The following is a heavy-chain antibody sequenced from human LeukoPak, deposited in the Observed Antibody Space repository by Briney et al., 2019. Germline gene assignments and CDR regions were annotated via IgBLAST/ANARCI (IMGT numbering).Heavy chain of an antibody. D-gene: IGHD6-13*01. CDR1: GFTFSSYA. J-gene: IGHJ4*02. CDR3: AKDRRQQLVRGLDY. V-gene: IGHV3-23*01. Sequence: GGSLRLSCAASGFTFSSYAMSWVRQAPGKGLEWVSAISGSGGSTYYADPVKGRFTISRDNSKNTLYLQMNSLRAEDTAVYYCAKDRRQQLVRGLDYRGQGTLVTVSS. CDR2: ISGSGGST.